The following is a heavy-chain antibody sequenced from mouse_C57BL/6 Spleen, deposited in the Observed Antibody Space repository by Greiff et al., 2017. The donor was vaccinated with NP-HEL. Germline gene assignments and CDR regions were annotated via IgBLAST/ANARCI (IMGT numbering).Heavy chain of an antibody. Sequence: QVQLQQPGAELVKPGASVKLSCKASGYTFTSYWMHWVKQRPGQGLEWIGMIHPNSGSTNYNEKFKRKATLTVDKSSSTAYMQLSSLTSEDSAVYYCATHYYGSSFHWYFDVWGTGTTVTVSS. J-gene: IGHJ1*03. CDR1: GYTFTSYW. CDR3: ATHYYGSSFHWYFDV. D-gene: IGHD1-1*01. CDR2: IHPNSGST. V-gene: IGHV1-64*01.